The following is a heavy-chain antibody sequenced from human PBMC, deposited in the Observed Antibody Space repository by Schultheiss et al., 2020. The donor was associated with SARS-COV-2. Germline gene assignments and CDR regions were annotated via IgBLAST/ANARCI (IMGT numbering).Heavy chain of an antibody. Sequence: GGSLRLSCAASGFTFSSYAMSWVRQAPGKGLEWVSAISGSGGSTYYADSVKGRFSISRDNSKNSLYLQMNSLRTEDTALYYCAKDRGTAVAGTYYFDYWGQGTLVTVSS. J-gene: IGHJ4*02. CDR1: GFTFSSYA. CDR2: ISGSGGST. D-gene: IGHD6-19*01. CDR3: AKDRGTAVAGTYYFDY. V-gene: IGHV3-23*01.